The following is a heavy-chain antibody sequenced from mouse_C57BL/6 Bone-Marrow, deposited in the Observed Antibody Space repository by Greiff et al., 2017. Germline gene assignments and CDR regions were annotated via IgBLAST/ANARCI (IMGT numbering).Heavy chain of an antibody. D-gene: IGHD2-3*01. CDR1: GFNIKDDY. CDR3: SSFDGNYFDC. CDR2: LDPEIGDT. J-gene: IGHJ2*01. V-gene: IGHV14-4*01. Sequence: VQLQQSGAELVRPGASVKLSCTASGFNIKDDYIHWVKQRPEQGLEWIGWLDPEIGDTEYASKFPGKGTITSDTSSNTAYLPTSILTSEDTAVYDWSSFDGNYFDCWGQGTPLTVAS.